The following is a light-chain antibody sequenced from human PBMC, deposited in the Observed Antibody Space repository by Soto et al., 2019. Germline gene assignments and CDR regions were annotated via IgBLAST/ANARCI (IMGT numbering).Light chain of an antibody. J-gene: IGLJ1*01. Sequence: ALTQPASVSGSPGQSITISCTGTSSDVGGYNYVSWYQHHPGKAPKLMIFDVSNRPSGVSNRFSGSKSGNTASLTISGLQPEDEADYYCSSYTTSNTRQIVFGTGTKVTVL. CDR3: SSYTTSNTRQIV. CDR1: SSDVGGYNY. V-gene: IGLV2-14*03. CDR2: DVS.